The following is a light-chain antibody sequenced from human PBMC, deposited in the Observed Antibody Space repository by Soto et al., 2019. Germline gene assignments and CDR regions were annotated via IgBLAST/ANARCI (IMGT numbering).Light chain of an antibody. CDR3: QSFDSSLSGWL. V-gene: IGLV1-40*01. Sequence: QSVLTQPPSVSGAPGQRVTISCTGSSSNIGAGYDVHWYQQLPGTAPKLLISGDTNRPSGVPDRFSRSKSGTSASLAITGLRAEDEADYYCQSFDSSLSGWLFGGGTKLTVL. CDR1: SSNIGAGYD. CDR2: GDT. J-gene: IGLJ3*02.